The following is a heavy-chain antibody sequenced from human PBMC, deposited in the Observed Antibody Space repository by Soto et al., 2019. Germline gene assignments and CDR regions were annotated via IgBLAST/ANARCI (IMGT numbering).Heavy chain of an antibody. V-gene: IGHV4-61*08. CDR2: IQYSGDT. CDR3: ARHDYADRTFDL. CDR1: GGSGGNGAYY. Sequence: FVTRSLTCLFSGGSGGNGAYYWIWIRQPPGSALEWIGYIQYSGDTNYNSSLKSRVTISVDRSRNRFSLKLTSVTAADTAFYYCARHDYADRTFDLWGQGTKVTVSS. J-gene: IGHJ3*01. D-gene: IGHD5-12*01.